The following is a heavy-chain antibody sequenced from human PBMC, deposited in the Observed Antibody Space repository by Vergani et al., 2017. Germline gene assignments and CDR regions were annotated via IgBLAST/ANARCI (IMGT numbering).Heavy chain of an antibody. CDR2: IQIDVSNQ. Sequence: QVQLVESGGGVVQRGGSLRLSCATSGFSLCNYDMQWIRQGQGKGLEFVAFIQIDVSNQYYADSVKGRFTLSRDFSKNTLYLQMNSLRTDDTATYYCAKHFRGWGIDYWGKGTQVIVSS. J-gene: IGHJ4*02. D-gene: IGHD3-16*01. CDR1: GFSLCNYD. CDR3: AKHFRGWGIDY. V-gene: IGHV3-30*02.